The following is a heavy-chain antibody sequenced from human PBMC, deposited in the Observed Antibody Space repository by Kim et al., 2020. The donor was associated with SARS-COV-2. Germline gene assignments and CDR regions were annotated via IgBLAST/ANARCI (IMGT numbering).Heavy chain of an antibody. D-gene: IGHD5-18*01. CDR2: INPSGGST. J-gene: IGHJ3*02. CDR1: GYTFTSYY. V-gene: IGHV1-46*01. CDR3: AREGPRGYSYGKGAFDI. Sequence: ASVKVSCKASGYTFTSYYMHWVRQAPGQGLEWMGIINPSGGSTSYAQKFQGRVTMTRDTSTSTVYMELSSLRSEDTAVYYCAREGPRGYSYGKGAFDIWGQGTMVTVSS.